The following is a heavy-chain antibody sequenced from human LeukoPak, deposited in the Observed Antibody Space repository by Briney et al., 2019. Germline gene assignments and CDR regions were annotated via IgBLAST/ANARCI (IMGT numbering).Heavy chain of an antibody. CDR1: GFTFSSYW. CDR2: IKQDGSTR. Sequence: GGSLRLSCAASGFTFSSYWMSWVRQAPGKGLEWVANIKQDGSTRYYVDSVKGRFTISRDNAKNSLYLQMNSLRAEDTAVYYCAELGITMIGGVWGKGTTVTISS. D-gene: IGHD3-10*02. CDR3: AELGITMIGGV. J-gene: IGHJ6*04. V-gene: IGHV3-7*01.